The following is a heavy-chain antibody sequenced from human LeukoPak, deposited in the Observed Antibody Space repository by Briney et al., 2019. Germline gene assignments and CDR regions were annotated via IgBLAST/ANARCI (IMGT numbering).Heavy chain of an antibody. CDR3: ARVAVVAARRGSVDY. V-gene: IGHV4-30-4*08. D-gene: IGHD6-6*01. Sequence: SETLSLTCIVSGGSISSGDYYWNWIRQPPGKGLEWIGYIYYSGSTYYNPSLKSRLPIPVDTSKNQFSLRLSSVTAADTAVYYCARVAVVAARRGSVDYWGQGTLVTVSS. CDR2: IYYSGST. J-gene: IGHJ4*02. CDR1: GGSISSGDYY.